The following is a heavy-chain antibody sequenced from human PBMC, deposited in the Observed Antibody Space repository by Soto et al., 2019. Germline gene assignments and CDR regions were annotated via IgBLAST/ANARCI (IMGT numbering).Heavy chain of an antibody. CDR1: GYSFTSYW. J-gene: IGHJ6*01. Sequence: GRSLKISCKGSGYSFTSYWISWVRQMPGKGLEWMGRIDPSDSYTNYSPSFQGHVTISADKSISTAYLQWSSLKASDTAMYYCARDLRSTIYYYYGMDVWGQGTTVNVSS. CDR2: IDPSDSYT. D-gene: IGHD2-2*01. CDR3: ARDLRSTIYYYYGMDV. V-gene: IGHV5-10-1*01.